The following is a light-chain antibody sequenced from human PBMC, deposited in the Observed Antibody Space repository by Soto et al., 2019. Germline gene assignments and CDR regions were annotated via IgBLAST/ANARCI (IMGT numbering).Light chain of an antibody. CDR3: QQYNSYSRT. V-gene: IGKV1-5*01. J-gene: IGKJ1*01. CDR2: DAS. CDR1: QSISSR. Sequence: DIQMTQSPSTLSASVGDRVTITCRASQSISSRLAWYQQKPGKAPKLLIYDASSLKSGVPSRFSGSGSGTEFTLTISSLQPDDFATYYCQQYNSYSRTFGQGTKVEIK.